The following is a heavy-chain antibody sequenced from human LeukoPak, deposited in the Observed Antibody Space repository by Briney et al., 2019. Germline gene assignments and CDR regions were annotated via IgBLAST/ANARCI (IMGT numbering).Heavy chain of an antibody. CDR3: ARPVGATYSLDY. CDR1: GFDFSTQW. Sequence: GGSLRLSCAASGFDFSTQWMSWVRQAPGKGLEWVAIVNQGATQKYYVDSVKGRFTISRDNAKNSLYLQMNSLRAEDTAVYYCARPVGATYSLDYWGQGTLVTVSS. J-gene: IGHJ4*02. CDR2: VNQGATQK. V-gene: IGHV3-7*01. D-gene: IGHD1-26*01.